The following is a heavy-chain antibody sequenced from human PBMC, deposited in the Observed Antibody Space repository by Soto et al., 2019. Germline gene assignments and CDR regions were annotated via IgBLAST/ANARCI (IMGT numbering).Heavy chain of an antibody. CDR1: GYTFTNYC. Sequence: AESLTISCKVSGYTFTNYCIGWVPQMPGKGLEWMGIIYPGDSDTEYNPSFQGQVTISADKSITTTYLRWTSLKASDTAIYYCAASTFYYGMDVWGQGTTVTVSS. CDR2: IYPGDSDT. CDR3: AASTFYYGMDV. V-gene: IGHV5-51*01. J-gene: IGHJ6*02.